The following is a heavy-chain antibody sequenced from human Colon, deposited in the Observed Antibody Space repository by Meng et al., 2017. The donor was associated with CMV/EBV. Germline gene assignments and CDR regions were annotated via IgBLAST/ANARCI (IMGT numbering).Heavy chain of an antibody. Sequence: GGSLRLSCAASGLTFSSYSMNWVRQAPGKGLEWVSSISSSSSYIYYADSVKGRFTISRDNAKNSLYLQMNSLRAEDTAVYYCAKTWRYCSSTSCYRHQDWFDPWGQGTLVTVSS. D-gene: IGHD2-2*02. J-gene: IGHJ5*02. V-gene: IGHV3-21*01. CDR3: AKTWRYCSSTSCYRHQDWFDP. CDR2: ISSSSSYI. CDR1: GLTFSSYS.